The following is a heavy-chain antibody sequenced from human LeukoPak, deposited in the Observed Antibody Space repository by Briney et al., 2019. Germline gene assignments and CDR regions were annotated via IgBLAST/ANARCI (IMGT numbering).Heavy chain of an antibody. D-gene: IGHD5-18*01. CDR2: IYTSGST. Sequence: SQTLSLTCTVSGGSISSGSYYWSWIRQPAGKGLEWIGRIYTSGSTNYNPSLKSRVTISVDTSKNQFSLKLSSVTAADTAVYYCARYRGYSYGRYYYYYYYMDVWRKGTTVTVSS. CDR1: GGSISSGSYY. V-gene: IGHV4-61*02. J-gene: IGHJ6*03. CDR3: ARYRGYSYGRYYYYYYYMDV.